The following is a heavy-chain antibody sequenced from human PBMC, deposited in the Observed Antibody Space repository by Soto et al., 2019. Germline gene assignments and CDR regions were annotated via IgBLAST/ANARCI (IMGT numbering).Heavy chain of an antibody. D-gene: IGHD2-21*02. CDR2: IIPIFGTA. Sequence: ASVKVSCKASGGTFSSYAISWVRQAPGQGLEWMGGIIPIFGTANYAQKFQGRATITADESTSTAYMELSSLRSEDTAVYYCARDPIVVVTXIPPNLIHYYYYYGMDVWGQGTTVTVSS. V-gene: IGHV1-69*13. CDR3: ARDPIVVVTXIPPNLIHYYYYYGMDV. J-gene: IGHJ6*02. CDR1: GGTFSSYA.